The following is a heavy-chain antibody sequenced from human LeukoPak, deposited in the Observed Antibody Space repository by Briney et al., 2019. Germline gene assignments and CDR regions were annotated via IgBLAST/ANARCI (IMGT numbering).Heavy chain of an antibody. Sequence: GASVKVSCKASGGTFSSYTISWVRQAPGQGLEWMGRIIPILGIANYAQKFQGRVTITADKSTSTAYMELSSLRSEDTAVYYCARGGCGYPFDYWGQGTLVTVSS. CDR2: IIPILGIA. V-gene: IGHV1-69*02. D-gene: IGHD3-22*01. CDR3: ARGGCGYPFDY. J-gene: IGHJ4*02. CDR1: GGTFSSYT.